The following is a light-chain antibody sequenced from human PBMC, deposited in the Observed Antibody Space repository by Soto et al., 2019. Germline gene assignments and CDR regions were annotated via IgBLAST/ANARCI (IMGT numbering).Light chain of an antibody. J-gene: IGKJ4*01. Sequence: EIVLTQSPATLSLSPGERATLSCRASQSISSNLAWYQQKRGQAPRLLIYDASNRATGIPARFSGSGSGTDFTLPISSREPEDVAVYYCQQRRNWPPVTFGGGTKVE. CDR2: DAS. CDR1: QSISSN. CDR3: QQRRNWPPVT. V-gene: IGKV3-11*01.